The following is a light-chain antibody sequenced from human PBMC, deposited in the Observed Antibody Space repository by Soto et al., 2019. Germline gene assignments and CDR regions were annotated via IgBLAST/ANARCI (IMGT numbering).Light chain of an antibody. CDR1: QSVSSNH. CDR3: QQYGSSTYT. CDR2: GAS. V-gene: IGKV3-20*01. J-gene: IGKJ2*01. Sequence: EIVLTQSPGSLSLSPRERATLSCRASQSVSSNHLAWYQQKPGQAPRLLIYGASRRATGIPDRYSGSGSGTDFTLPISRLEPEEFAMYYCQQYGSSTYTFGQGTKVEIK.